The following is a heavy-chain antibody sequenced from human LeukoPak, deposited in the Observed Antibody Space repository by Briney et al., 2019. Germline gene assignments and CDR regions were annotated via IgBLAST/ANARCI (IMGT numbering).Heavy chain of an antibody. CDR2: ISESGTGT. CDR3: AKDIAQGYTFGSIEQDY. CDR1: GVTFSRYA. D-gene: IGHD5-18*01. V-gene: IGHV3-23*01. Sequence: GGSLRLSCAASGVTFSRYAMSWVRQAPGKGLEWVSAISESGTGTYYADSVKGRFTISRDNPKNTLSLQMNSLRAEDTAVYYCAKDIAQGYTFGSIEQDYWGQGTLVTVSS. J-gene: IGHJ4*02.